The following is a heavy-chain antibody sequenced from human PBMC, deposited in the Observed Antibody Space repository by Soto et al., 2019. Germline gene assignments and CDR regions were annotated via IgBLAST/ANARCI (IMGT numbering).Heavy chain of an antibody. V-gene: IGHV4-31*03. D-gene: IGHD2-2*01. J-gene: IGHJ5*02. CDR3: ARASLGYCSSTSCRSNWFDP. CDR1: GGSIRSGGYY. CDR2: IYYTGST. Sequence: QVQLQESGPGLVKPSQTLSLTCTVSGGSIRSGGYYWTWIRQHPGKGLEWIGYIYYTGSTYSNPSLKSRVTISVDTSKNQFSLKLSSVTAADTAVYYCARASLGYCSSTSCRSNWFDPWGQGTLVTVSS.